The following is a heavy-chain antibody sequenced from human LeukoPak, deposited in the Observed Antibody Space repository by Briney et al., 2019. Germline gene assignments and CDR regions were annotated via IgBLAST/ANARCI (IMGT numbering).Heavy chain of an antibody. V-gene: IGHV3-66*01. CDR2: IYTGGST. CDR1: GFTVSSND. Sequence: PGGSLRLSCAASGFTVSSNDMSWVRQVSGKGLKWVSVIYTGGSTYHADSVKGRFTVSRDNSKNMLYLQMNSLRVEDTAVYYCARSGYRSGWNWGQGTLVTVSS. CDR3: ARSGYRSGWN. D-gene: IGHD6-19*01. J-gene: IGHJ4*02.